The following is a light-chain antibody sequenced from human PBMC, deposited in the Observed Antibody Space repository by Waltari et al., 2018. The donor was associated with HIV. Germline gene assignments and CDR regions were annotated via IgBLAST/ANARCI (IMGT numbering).Light chain of an antibody. J-gene: IGLJ2*01. CDR3: SFYGGSNILV. V-gene: IGLV2-8*01. Sequence: QSALTQPPSASGSPGQPVTIPCTGASSALGFYTPDSWYQQRPGKAPKVIISEVSKRSQGVPNRFSGSTSGNTASLTVSGLQADDEAEYFCSFYGGSNILVFGGGTKLTVL. CDR1: SSALGFYTP. CDR2: EVS.